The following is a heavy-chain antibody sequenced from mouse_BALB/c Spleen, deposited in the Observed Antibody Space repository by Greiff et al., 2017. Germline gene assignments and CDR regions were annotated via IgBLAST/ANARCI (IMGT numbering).Heavy chain of an antibody. D-gene: IGHD2-14*01. CDR1: GFTFSSFG. Sequence: EVMLVESGGGLVQPGGSRKLSCAASGFTFSSFGMHWVRQAPEKGLEWVAYISSGSSTIYYADTVKGRFTISRDNPKNTLFLQMTSLRSEDTAMYYCARSGGYDDHYYAMDYWGQGTSVTVSS. V-gene: IGHV5-17*02. J-gene: IGHJ4*01. CDR3: ARSGGYDDHYYAMDY. CDR2: ISSGSSTI.